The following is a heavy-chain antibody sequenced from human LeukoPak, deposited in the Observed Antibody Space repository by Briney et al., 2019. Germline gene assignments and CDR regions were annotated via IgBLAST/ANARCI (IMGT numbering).Heavy chain of an antibody. Sequence: GASVKVSCKASGYTFTSYYMHWVRQAPGQGLEWMGIINPSGGSTSYAQKFQGRVTMTRDTSTSTVYMELSSLRSEDTAVYYCARTQPGYYDFWSGYYTGSFPYYFDYWGQGTLVTVSS. CDR2: INPSGGST. CDR1: GYTFTSYY. CDR3: ARTQPGYYDFWSGYYTGSFPYYFDY. D-gene: IGHD3-3*01. J-gene: IGHJ4*02. V-gene: IGHV1-46*01.